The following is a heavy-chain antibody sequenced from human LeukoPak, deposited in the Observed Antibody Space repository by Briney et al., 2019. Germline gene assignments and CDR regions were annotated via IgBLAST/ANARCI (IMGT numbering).Heavy chain of an antibody. D-gene: IGHD2-2*01. J-gene: IGHJ4*02. CDR1: GGSLSSHY. V-gene: IGHV4-59*11. CDR3: ARFSSGCSTSSCYLTY. Sequence: SETLSLTCSISGGSLSSHYWSWIRQPPGKGLELIGHIHDTGSTFYNPSLRGRVTISLDTSNNQFSLKLTSMTAADTAVYYCARFSSGCSTSSCYLTYWGQGTLVTVS. CDR2: IHDTGST.